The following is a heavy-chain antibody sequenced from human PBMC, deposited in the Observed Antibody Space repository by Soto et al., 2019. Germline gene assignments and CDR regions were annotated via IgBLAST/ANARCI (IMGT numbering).Heavy chain of an antibody. V-gene: IGHV4-30-4*01. Sequence: SETLSLTCTVSGDSITSGDYYWSWVRQPPGKGLEWIGYIFYGGSTYYKASLKSRVTISLDMSRNQFSLKLTSVTAADTAVYYCARAEVAVAGSGWFDAWGHGTLVTVSS. CDR2: IFYGGST. CDR3: ARAEVAVAGSGWFDA. J-gene: IGHJ5*01. D-gene: IGHD6-19*01. CDR1: GDSITSGDYY.